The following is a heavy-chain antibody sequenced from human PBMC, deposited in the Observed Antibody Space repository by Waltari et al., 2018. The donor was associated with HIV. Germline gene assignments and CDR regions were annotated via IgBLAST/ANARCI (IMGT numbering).Heavy chain of an antibody. Sequence: EVQLVASGGGPVKPGESLRLSCVTSGFIFNRYSLNWVRQAPGKGPEWVSSISSSGNFKHYADSVKGRFTISRDNAENSLYLQMNGLRAEDTAIYYCARDSRGSTWSLNWFDPWGQGTLVTVSS. CDR1: GFIFNRYS. CDR2: ISSSGNFK. V-gene: IGHV3-21*02. D-gene: IGHD6-6*01. CDR3: ARDSRGSTWSLNWFDP. J-gene: IGHJ5*02.